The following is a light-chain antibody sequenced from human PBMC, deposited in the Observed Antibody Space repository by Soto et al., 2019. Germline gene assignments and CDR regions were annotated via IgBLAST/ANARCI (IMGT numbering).Light chain of an antibody. J-gene: IGKJ2*03. V-gene: IGKV3-20*01. Sequence: EIVLTQSPGTLSLSPGERATLSCRASQSVSRSHLAWYQQKPGQAPSLLIYGASSRATGIADRFSGSGCCRDFILTISRLEPEDVVVYYCQQYGNSPPYSFGQGTKLEIK. CDR3: QQYGNSPPYS. CDR1: QSVSRSH. CDR2: GAS.